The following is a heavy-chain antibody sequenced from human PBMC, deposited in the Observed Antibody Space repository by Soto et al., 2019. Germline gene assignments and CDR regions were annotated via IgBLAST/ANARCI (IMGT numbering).Heavy chain of an antibody. J-gene: IGHJ4*02. V-gene: IGHV3-23*01. Sequence: EVQLLESGGGLVQPGGSLRLSRAASGFTFSSYAMSWVRQALGKGLEWVSAISGSGGSTYYADSVKGRFTISRDNSKNTLYLQMNSLRAEDTAVYYCAKDMNRGELKWLPRGLDYWGQGTLVTVSS. CDR2: ISGSGGST. CDR3: AKDMNRGELKWLPRGLDY. D-gene: IGHD6-19*01. CDR1: GFTFSSYA.